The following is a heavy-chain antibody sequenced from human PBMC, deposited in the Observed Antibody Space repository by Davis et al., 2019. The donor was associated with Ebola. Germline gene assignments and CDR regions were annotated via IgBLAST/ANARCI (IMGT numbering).Heavy chain of an antibody. J-gene: IGHJ6*02. D-gene: IGHD3-3*01. CDR3: AGTPYYDFWSGHYWYYGMDV. Sequence: GRFTISRDNAKNSLYLQMNSLRAEDTAVYYCAGTPYYDFWSGHYWYYGMDVWGQGTTVTVSS. V-gene: IGHV3-11*03.